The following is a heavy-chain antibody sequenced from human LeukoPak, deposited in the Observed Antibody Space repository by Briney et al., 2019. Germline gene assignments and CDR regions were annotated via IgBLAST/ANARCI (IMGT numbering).Heavy chain of an antibody. J-gene: IGHJ6*03. D-gene: IGHD1-26*01. CDR2: INTSGTT. V-gene: IGHV4-61*02. CDR1: GASISSGSNS. Sequence: SETLSLTCTVSGASISSGSNSWGWIRQPAGKGLEWIGRINTSGTTNYNPSLKSRVTMSIDTSKHQFSLKLSSVTAADTAVYYCARGVGAYYMDVWGKGTTVTISS. CDR3: ARGVGAYYMDV.